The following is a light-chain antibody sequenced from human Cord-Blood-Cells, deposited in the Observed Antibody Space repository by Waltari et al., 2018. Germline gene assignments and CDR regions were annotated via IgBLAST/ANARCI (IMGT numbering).Light chain of an antibody. Sequence: EIVMTQSPATLSVSPGARATLSCRASQSVSSNLAWYQQKPGQAPRLLIYGASTRATCIPARFSGSGSGTEFTLTISSLQSEDFAVYYCQKYNNWPPYTFGQGTKLEIK. CDR2: GAS. V-gene: IGKV3-15*01. CDR3: QKYNNWPPYT. J-gene: IGKJ2*01. CDR1: QSVSSN.